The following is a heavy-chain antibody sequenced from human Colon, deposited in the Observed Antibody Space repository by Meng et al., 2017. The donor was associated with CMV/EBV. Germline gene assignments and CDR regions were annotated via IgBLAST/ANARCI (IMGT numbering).Heavy chain of an antibody. J-gene: IGHJ4*02. CDR3: AKDLKAYSSGWSSDY. V-gene: IGHV3-30*02. D-gene: IGHD6-19*01. CDR2: MRFHGSNE. CDR1: GLTVSKNY. Sequence: GESLKISCTASGLTVSKNYMSWVRQAPEKGLEWVAVMRFHGSNEYYADSVKGRFSVSRDNSKSTLYLQMNSLKPEDTAVYFCAKDLKAYSSGWSSDYWGQGTLVTVSS.